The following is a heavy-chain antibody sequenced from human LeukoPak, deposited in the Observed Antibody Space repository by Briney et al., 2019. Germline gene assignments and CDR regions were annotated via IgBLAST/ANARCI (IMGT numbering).Heavy chain of an antibody. D-gene: IGHD5-18*01. CDR2: IKQDGSEK. J-gene: IGHJ4*02. CDR3: AKDLDTAMVANFDY. Sequence: GGSLRLSCAASGFTFSSYWMSWVRQAPGKGLEWVANIKQDGSEKYYVDSVKGRFTISRDNAKNSLYLQMNSLRAEDTAVYYCAKDLDTAMVANFDYWGQGTLVTVSS. V-gene: IGHV3-7*03. CDR1: GFTFSSYW.